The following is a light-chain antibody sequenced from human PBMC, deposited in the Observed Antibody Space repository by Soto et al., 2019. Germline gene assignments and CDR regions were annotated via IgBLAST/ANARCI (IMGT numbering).Light chain of an antibody. CDR1: QSISTW. CDR2: KAS. V-gene: IGKV1-5*03. J-gene: IGKJ2*01. Sequence: DIQMTQSPSTLSASIGYRVTITCRASQSISTWLDWYQQKPGTAPKLLIYKASTLESGVPSRFSGSRSGTEFTLTVSSLQRDDFATYYCQQYNDSFPYTFGQGTKLEIK. CDR3: QQYNDSFPYT.